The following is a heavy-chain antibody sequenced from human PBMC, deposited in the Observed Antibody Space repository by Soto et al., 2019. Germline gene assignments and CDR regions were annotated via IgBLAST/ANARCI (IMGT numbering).Heavy chain of an antibody. D-gene: IGHD2-15*01. J-gene: IGHJ3*02. V-gene: IGHV3-23*01. CDR3: AKADCSGGSCYAFDI. CDR2: ISGSGGRT. CDR1: GFTFSSYA. Sequence: GGSLRLSCAASGFTFSSYAMSWVRQAPGKGLEWVSVISGSGGRTYYADSVKGRFTISRDNSKNTLYLQMNSLRAEDTAVYYCAKADCSGGSCYAFDIWGQGTMVTVSS.